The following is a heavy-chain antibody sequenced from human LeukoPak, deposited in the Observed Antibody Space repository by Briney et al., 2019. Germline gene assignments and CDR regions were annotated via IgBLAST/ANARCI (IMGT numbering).Heavy chain of an antibody. V-gene: IGHV3-23*01. CDR2: ISGSGDST. CDR3: AKDGNSSSWYSVALYYYYGMDV. CDR1: GLTFSTYP. Sequence: PGGSLRLSCAASGLTFSTYPMAWVRQAPGKGLEWISSISGSGDSTFHANYWTGSFTNSRHNSKNTLHLQMNSLRADDTAVYYCAKDGNSSSWYSVALYYYYGMDVWGQGTTVTVSS. D-gene: IGHD6-13*01. J-gene: IGHJ6*02.